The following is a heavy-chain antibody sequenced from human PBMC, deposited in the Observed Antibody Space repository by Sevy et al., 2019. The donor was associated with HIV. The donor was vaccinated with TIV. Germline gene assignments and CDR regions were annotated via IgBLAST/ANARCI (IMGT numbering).Heavy chain of an antibody. J-gene: IGHJ3*02. CDR3: VRDRSASWIDAFDI. CDR2: ISNSGRTT. V-gene: IGHV3-11*04. Sequence: GGSLRLSCAASGFTFSDYYMTWVRQAPGKGLEWIASISNSGRTTHNADSVDGRFTISRDNAKNSLYLQMNSLRVEDTAVYYCVRDRSASWIDAFDIWGRGARVTVSS. CDR1: GFTFSDYY. D-gene: IGHD2-2*03.